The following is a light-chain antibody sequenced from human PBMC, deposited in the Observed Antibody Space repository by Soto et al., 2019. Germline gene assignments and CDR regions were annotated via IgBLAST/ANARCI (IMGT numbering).Light chain of an antibody. CDR3: SSFTSSSTYV. V-gene: IGLV2-14*01. J-gene: IGLJ1*01. Sequence: QSVLTQPASVSGSPGQSITISCTGTNSDVGGYNYVSWYQQHPGKAPKLMIYDVSSRPSGVSNRFSGSKSGNTASLTISGLQAEDEADYYCSSFTSSSTYVFGTGTKLTV. CDR2: DVS. CDR1: NSDVGGYNY.